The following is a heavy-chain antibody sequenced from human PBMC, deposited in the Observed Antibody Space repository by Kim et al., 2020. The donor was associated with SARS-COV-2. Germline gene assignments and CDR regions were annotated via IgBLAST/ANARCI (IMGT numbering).Heavy chain of an antibody. CDR2: ISGSGSNT. CDR3: AKGLIGYYRPIES. J-gene: IGHJ4*02. CDR1: GFRFSSYA. D-gene: IGHD3-10*01. Sequence: GGSLRLSCAASGFRFSSYAMSWVRPAPGKGLEWVSSISGSGSNTYYADSVKGRFTISRDNSEDTLYLQMNSLRAEDTAIYYCAKGLIGYYRPIESWGQGTRVTVSS. V-gene: IGHV3-23*01.